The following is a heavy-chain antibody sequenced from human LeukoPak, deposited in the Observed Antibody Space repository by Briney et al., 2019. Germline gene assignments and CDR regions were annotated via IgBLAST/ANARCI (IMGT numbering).Heavy chain of an antibody. Sequence: PGGSLRLSCAASGFTFSSYSMNWVRQAPGKGLEWVSYISSSSSTNYYADSVKGRFTITRDNAKNSLYLQMHSLSAEDTAVSYCARGPEGFRITIFGVVTSGAPYYYYYMDVWGKGTTVTVSS. CDR1: GFTFSSYS. CDR2: ISSSSSTN. V-gene: IGHV3-48*01. D-gene: IGHD3-3*01. J-gene: IGHJ6*03. CDR3: ARGPEGFRITIFGVVTSGAPYYYYYMDV.